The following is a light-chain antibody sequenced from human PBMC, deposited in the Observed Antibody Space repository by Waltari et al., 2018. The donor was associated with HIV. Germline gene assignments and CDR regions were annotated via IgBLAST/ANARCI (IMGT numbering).Light chain of an antibody. CDR3: QSYDSNLSGL. Sequence: QSDLTHPPSASAATGQRVTLPGAGGSSNIGAGYHVNWYQQVPGRAPKVVIYGNSNRPSGVPDRFSGSKSGSSASLVITGLQSEDEADYYCQSYDSNLSGLFGGGTKVTVL. CDR1: SSNIGAGYH. J-gene: IGLJ2*01. CDR2: GNS. V-gene: IGLV1-40*01.